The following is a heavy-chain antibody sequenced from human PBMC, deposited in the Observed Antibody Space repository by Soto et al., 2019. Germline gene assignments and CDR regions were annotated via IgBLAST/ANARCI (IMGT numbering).Heavy chain of an antibody. J-gene: IGHJ4*01. CDR1: GGSISSGGYY. V-gene: IGHV4-31*03. D-gene: IGHD3-22*01. CDR3: ARGKCDSSGYTGPFFDY. Sequence: SETLSLTCTVSGGSISSGGYYWSWIRQHPGKGLEWIGYIYYSGSTYYNPSLKSRVTMSVDTSKNQFSLKLSSVTAADTAVYYCARGKCDSSGYTGPFFDYWGQGTLVTVCS. CDR2: IYYSGST.